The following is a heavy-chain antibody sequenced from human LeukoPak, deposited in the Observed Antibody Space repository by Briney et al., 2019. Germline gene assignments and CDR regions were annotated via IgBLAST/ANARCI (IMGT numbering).Heavy chain of an antibody. J-gene: IGHJ4*02. V-gene: IGHV3-7*01. Sequence: GGSLRLSCAASGFTFSNYWMSWVRQAPGKGLEWVANTKEDGSEKYYVGSVKGRFTISRDNARNSLYLQMNSLRAEDTAVYYCASGRQLGYWGQGTLVTVSS. CDR3: ASGRQLGY. CDR2: TKEDGSEK. D-gene: IGHD6-13*01. CDR1: GFTFSNYW.